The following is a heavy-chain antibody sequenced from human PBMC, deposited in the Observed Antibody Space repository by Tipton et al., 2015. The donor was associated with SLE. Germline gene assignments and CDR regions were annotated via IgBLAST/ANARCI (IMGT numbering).Heavy chain of an antibody. V-gene: IGHV4-61*02. Sequence: TLSLTCTVSGGSISSGGYYWSWIRQPAGKGLEWIGRVYSSGSTIYNPSIKSRITLSLDTSKNQFYLRVNSVTAADTAVYYCARGGGSYYDYWGQGTLVTVSS. J-gene: IGHJ4*02. CDR1: GGSISSGGYY. CDR2: VYSSGST. D-gene: IGHD1-26*01. CDR3: ARGGGSYYDY.